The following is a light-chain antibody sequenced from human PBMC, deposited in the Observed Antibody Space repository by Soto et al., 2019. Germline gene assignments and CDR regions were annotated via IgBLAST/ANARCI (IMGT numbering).Light chain of an antibody. Sequence: EIVMTQSPATLSVSPGERATLSCRASQRVSSNLAWYQQKPGQAPRLLIYGASTTSTGIPARFSGSGSGTEFTLTISSLQSEDFAVYDGQQYNNWRPWTGGHGTKVDIK. V-gene: IGKV3-15*01. CDR2: GAS. CDR1: QRVSSN. CDR3: QQYNNWRPWT. J-gene: IGKJ1*01.